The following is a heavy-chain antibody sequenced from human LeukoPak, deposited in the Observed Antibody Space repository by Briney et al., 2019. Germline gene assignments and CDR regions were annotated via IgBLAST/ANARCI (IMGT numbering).Heavy chain of an antibody. CDR1: GASIGGSHFP. CDR3: ARRGITYSSSFFAY. D-gene: IGHD2-2*01. V-gene: IGHV4-39*01. Sequence: SETLSLTCTVSGASIGGSHFPWGWIRQPPGKGLEGIGSIFSGSTYYNPSLKSRVTISVDTSKDQFSLKLTSVTAADTATYYCARRGITYSSSFFAYWGQGTLVTVSS. CDR2: IFSGST. J-gene: IGHJ4*02.